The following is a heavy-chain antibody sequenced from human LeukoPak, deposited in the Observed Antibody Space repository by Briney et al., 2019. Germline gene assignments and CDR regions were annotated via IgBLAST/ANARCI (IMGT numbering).Heavy chain of an antibody. CDR2: IGTAGDT. CDR3: ARAVAGSFDY. D-gene: IGHD6-19*01. J-gene: IGHJ4*02. V-gene: IGHV3-13*01. CDR1: GFTFSSYD. Sequence: PGGSLRLSCAASGFTFSSYDMHWVRQATGKGLEWVSAIGTAGDTYYPGSVKCRFTISRENAKNSLYLQMNSVRAGDTAVYYCARAVAGSFDYWGQGTLVTVSS.